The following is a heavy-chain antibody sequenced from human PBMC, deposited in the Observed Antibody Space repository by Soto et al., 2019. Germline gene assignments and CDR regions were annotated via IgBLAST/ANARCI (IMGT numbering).Heavy chain of an antibody. V-gene: IGHV4-59*01. J-gene: IGHJ1*01. CDR1: GGSISSYY. Sequence: PSETLSLTCTVSGGSISSYYWSWIRQPPGKGLEWIGYIYYSGSTNYNPSLKSRVTISVDTSKNQFSLKLSSVTAADTAVYYCAREGYSGRRYFQHWGQGTLVTVSS. CDR3: AREGYSGRRYFQH. CDR2: IYYSGST. D-gene: IGHD6-19*01.